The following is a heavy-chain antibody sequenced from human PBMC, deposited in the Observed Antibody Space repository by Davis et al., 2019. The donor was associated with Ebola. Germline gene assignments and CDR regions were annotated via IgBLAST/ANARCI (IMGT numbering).Heavy chain of an antibody. CDR1: GGSISSSNW. CDR2: IYHSGST. V-gene: IGHV4-4*02. CDR3: ARGDGTGTTGPWLWYYYYGMDV. D-gene: IGHD1-7*01. Sequence: MPSETLSLTCAVSGGSISSSNWWRWVRQRPGKGLEWIGEIYHSGSTNYNPSLKSRVTISVDKSRNQFALKLSSVTAADTAVYHCARGDGTGTTGPWLWYYYYGMDVWCQGTTVTVSS. J-gene: IGHJ6*02.